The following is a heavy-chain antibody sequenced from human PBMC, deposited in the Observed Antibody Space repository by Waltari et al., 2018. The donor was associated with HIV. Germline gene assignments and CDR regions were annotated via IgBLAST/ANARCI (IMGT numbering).Heavy chain of an antibody. CDR1: APSFSRNYF. J-gene: IGHJ3*02. CDR3: ARDQDYYDSSGYTSYAFDI. D-gene: IGHD3-22*01. Sequence: QVLLQESGPRLVKSSETLSLPCTVSAPSFSRNYFWGWIRQAPGKGLEWIGSIYRSGTTYYNPSFKTRVTISVNMSKNQYSLELSSLTAADTAMYYCARDQDYYDSSGYTSYAFDIWGRGTMIIVSS. V-gene: IGHV4-38-2*02. CDR2: IYRSGTT.